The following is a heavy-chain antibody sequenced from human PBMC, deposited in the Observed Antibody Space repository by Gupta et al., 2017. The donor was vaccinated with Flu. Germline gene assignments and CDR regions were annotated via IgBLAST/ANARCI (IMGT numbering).Heavy chain of an antibody. CDR3: AKSGTYSSSTGAFDI. J-gene: IGHJ3*02. CDR2: ISWNSGNV. Sequence: EVQLVESGGGLVQPGRSLRLSCAAYGFNLDDFAMHWVRQAPGKGLEWVSGISWNSGNVGYADSVKGRFTISRDNAKNSLYLQMNSPSTEDTALYFCAKSGTYSSSTGAFDIWGQGTMVTVSS. D-gene: IGHD6-6*01. V-gene: IGHV3-9*01. CDR1: GFNLDDFA.